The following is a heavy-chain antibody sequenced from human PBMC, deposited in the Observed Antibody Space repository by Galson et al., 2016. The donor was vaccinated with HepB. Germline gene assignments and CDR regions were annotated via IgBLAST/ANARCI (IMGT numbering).Heavy chain of an antibody. J-gene: IGHJ4*02. CDR1: GGSISSSNW. CDR2: IYHSGST. CDR3: ARDRTLFGVVTALWY. D-gene: IGHD3-3*01. Sequence: SETLSLTCAVSGGSISSSNWWSWVRQPPGKGLEWIGEIYHSGSTNYNPSLKSRVTISLDMSKNQFSLKLRSVTAADTAVYYCARDRTLFGVVTALWYWGQGTQVTVS. V-gene: IGHV4-4*02.